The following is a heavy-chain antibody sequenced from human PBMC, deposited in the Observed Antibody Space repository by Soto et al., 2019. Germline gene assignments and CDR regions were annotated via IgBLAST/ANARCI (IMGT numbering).Heavy chain of an antibody. J-gene: IGHJ5*02. D-gene: IGHD2-15*01. CDR1: GGTFSSYA. Sequence: QVQLVQSGAEVKKPGSSVKVSCKASGGTFSSYAISWVRQAPGQGLEWMGGIIPIFGTANYAQKFQGRVTITADESTSTAYMELSSLRSEDTAVYYWARDSGVVVAATWNWFDPWGQGTLVTVAS. CDR3: ARDSGVVVAATWNWFDP. CDR2: IIPIFGTA. V-gene: IGHV1-69*01.